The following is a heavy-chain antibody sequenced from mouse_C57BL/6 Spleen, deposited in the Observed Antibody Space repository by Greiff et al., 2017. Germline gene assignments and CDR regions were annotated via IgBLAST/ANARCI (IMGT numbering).Heavy chain of an antibody. V-gene: IGHV1-81*01. J-gene: IGHJ4*01. CDR1: GYTFPSYG. D-gene: IGHD2-5*01. CDR3: ARRRDYSNYVRYAMDY. Sequence: QVQLQQSGAELARPGASVKLSCKASGYTFPSYGISWVKQRTGQGLEWIGEIFPRSGNTYYNEKFKGKATLTADKSSSTAYMELRSLTSEDSAVYFCARRRDYSNYVRYAMDYWGQGTSVTVSS. CDR2: IFPRSGNT.